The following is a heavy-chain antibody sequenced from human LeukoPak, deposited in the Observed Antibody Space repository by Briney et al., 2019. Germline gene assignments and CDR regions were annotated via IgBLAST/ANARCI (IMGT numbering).Heavy chain of an antibody. CDR1: GGSFSGYY. CDR3: ATGAGTRNYYYGMDV. V-gene: IGHV4-34*01. J-gene: IGHJ6*02. D-gene: IGHD6-13*01. CDR2: INHSGST. Sequence: PSETLSLTCAVYGGSFSGYYWSWIRQPPEKGLEWIGEINHSGSTNYNPSLKSRVTISVDTSKNQFSLKLSSVTAADTAVYYCATGAGTRNYYYGMDVWGQGTTVTVSS.